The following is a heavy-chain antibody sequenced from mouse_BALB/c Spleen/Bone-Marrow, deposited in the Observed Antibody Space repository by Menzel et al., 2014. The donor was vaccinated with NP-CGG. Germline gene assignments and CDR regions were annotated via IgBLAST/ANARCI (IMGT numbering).Heavy chain of an antibody. CDR3: ARPRMITTSFDV. J-gene: IGHJ1*01. CDR1: GFTFSTYA. CDR2: INSGGTYI. D-gene: IGHD2-4*01. V-gene: IGHV5-9-3*01. Sequence: DVQLQESGGGLVKPGGSLKLSCAASGFTFSTYAMSWVRQTPEKRLEWVATINSGGTYIYYADSEKGRFTTSRDNAKNTLYLQMSSLRSEDTAMFYCARPRMITTSFDVWGAGTTVTISS.